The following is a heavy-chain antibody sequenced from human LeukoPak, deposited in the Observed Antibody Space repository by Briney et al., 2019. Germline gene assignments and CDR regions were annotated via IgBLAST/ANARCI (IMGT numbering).Heavy chain of an antibody. J-gene: IGHJ3*02. V-gene: IGHV4-61*08. D-gene: IGHD4-17*01. CDR3: ARGGLTTVNNDAFDI. CDR2: IYYSGST. CDR1: GGSISSGGYY. Sequence: SETLSLTCTVSGGSISSGGYYWSWIRQPPGKGLEWIGYIYYSGSTNYNPSLKSRVTISVDTSKNQFSLKLSSVTAADTAVYYCARGGLTTVNNDAFDIWGQGTMVTVSS.